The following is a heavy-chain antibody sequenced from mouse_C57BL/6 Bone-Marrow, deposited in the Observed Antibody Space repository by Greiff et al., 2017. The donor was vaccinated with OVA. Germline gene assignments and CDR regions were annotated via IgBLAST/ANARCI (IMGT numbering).Heavy chain of an antibody. Sequence: EVKLVESGGGLVKPGGSLKLSCAASGFTFSSYAMSWVRQTPETRLEWVATISDGGSYTYYPDNVKGRFTISRDNAKNTLYLQMSHLKSEDTAMYYCARVMVTTGGFDYWGQGTTLTVSS. CDR3: ARVMVTTGGFDY. V-gene: IGHV5-4*03. CDR1: GFTFSSYA. D-gene: IGHD2-2*01. J-gene: IGHJ2*01. CDR2: ISDGGSYT.